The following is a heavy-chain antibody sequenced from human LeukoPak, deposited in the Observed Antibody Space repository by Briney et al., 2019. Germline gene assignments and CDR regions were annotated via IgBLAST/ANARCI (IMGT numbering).Heavy chain of an antibody. CDR3: AISRTTVTAPFDY. D-gene: IGHD4-17*01. CDR2: ISGSGGST. Sequence: PGGSLRLSCAASGFIFSSYAMSWVRQAPGKGLEWVSVISGSGGSTYYADSVKGRFTISRDNSKNTLCLQMNSLRAEDTAVYYCAISRTTVTAPFDYWGQGTLVTVSS. V-gene: IGHV3-23*01. CDR1: GFIFSSYA. J-gene: IGHJ4*02.